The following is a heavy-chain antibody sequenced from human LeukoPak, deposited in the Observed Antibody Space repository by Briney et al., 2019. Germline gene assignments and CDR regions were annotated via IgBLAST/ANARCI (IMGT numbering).Heavy chain of an antibody. CDR1: GFTFSDYY. CDR2: ISSSGSTI. V-gene: IGHV3-11*04. Sequence: PGGSLRLSCAASGFTFSDYYMSWTRQAPGKGLEWVSYISSSGSTIYYADSVKGRFTISRDNAKNSLYLQMNSLRAEDTAVYYCAREGGAAAGPDYYYYMDVWGKGTTVTVSS. J-gene: IGHJ6*03. CDR3: AREGGAAAGPDYYYYMDV. D-gene: IGHD6-13*01.